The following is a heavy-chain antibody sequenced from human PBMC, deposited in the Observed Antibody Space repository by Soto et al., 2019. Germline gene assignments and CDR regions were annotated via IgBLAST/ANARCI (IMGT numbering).Heavy chain of an antibody. J-gene: IGHJ4*02. CDR1: GFSLSDQY. CDR3: ARAATNGLSCWEY. D-gene: IGHD6-19*01. CDR2: TKNKASGYST. Sequence: PGESLRLSCTASGFSLSDQYIDWVRQSPGKGLEFVGRTKNKASGYSTEYGASVKGRFSVSRDASGNAVYLQMRSLETVDTSVYYCARAATNGLSCWEYWGQGS. V-gene: IGHV3-72*01.